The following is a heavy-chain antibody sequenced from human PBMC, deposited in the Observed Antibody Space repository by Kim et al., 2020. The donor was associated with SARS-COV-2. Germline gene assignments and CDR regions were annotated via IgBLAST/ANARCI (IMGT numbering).Heavy chain of an antibody. CDR3: ARFGGTTRSAGYYYYGMDV. D-gene: IGHD1-7*01. J-gene: IGHJ6*02. CDR2: ISSSSSYI. CDR1: GFTFSSYS. V-gene: IGHV3-21*01. Sequence: GGSLRLSCAASGFTFSSYSMNWVRQAPGKGLEWVSSISSSSSYIYYADSVKGRFTISRDNAKNSLYLQMNSLRAEDTAVYYCARFGGTTRSAGYYYYGMDVWGQGTTVTVSS.